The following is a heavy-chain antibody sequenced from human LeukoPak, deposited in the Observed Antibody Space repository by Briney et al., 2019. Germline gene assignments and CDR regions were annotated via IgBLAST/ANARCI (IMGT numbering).Heavy chain of an antibody. Sequence: SETLSLNCTVTNGSISTGFWTWIRQPVGEGLEWLGRLYVRGGTRYNPSLRGRLTMSAVTSTNQFSLKLTSVTAADTAVYYCARAVWVPTSLLSVGFYFDRWGQGILVTVSS. J-gene: IGHJ4*02. CDR1: NGSISTGF. CDR2: LYVRGGT. CDR3: ARAVWVPTSLLSVGFYFDR. D-gene: IGHD5-12*01. V-gene: IGHV4-4*07.